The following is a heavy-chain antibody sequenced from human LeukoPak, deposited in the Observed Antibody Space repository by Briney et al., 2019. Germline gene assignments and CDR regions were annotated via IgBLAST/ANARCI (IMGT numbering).Heavy chain of an antibody. Sequence: GGSLRLSCAASGFTFSSYSMNWVRQAPGKGLEWVSSISSSSSYIYYADSVKGRFTISRDNSKNTLYLQMNSLRAEDTAVYYCAKARGWQLTPGFDYWGQGTLVTVSS. CDR2: ISSSSSYI. J-gene: IGHJ4*02. D-gene: IGHD6-6*01. V-gene: IGHV3-21*04. CDR1: GFTFSSYS. CDR3: AKARGWQLTPGFDY.